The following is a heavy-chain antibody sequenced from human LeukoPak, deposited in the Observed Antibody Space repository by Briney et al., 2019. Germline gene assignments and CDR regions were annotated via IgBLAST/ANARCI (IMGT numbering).Heavy chain of an antibody. Sequence: SETLSLTCAVYGGAFSGYYWSWIRQPPGKGLEWIGEINHSGSTNYNPSLKSRVTISVDTSKNQFSLKLGSVTAADTAVYYCARGQEYSSSSGENYYFDYWGQGTLVSVSS. V-gene: IGHV4-34*01. CDR3: ARGQEYSSSSGENYYFDY. J-gene: IGHJ4*02. CDR1: GGAFSGYY. D-gene: IGHD6-6*01. CDR2: INHSGST.